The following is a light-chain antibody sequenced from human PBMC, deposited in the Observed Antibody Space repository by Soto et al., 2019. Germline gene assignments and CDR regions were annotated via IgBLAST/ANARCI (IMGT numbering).Light chain of an antibody. CDR3: QQYESYPST. CDR1: QSVSGW. CDR2: DAS. Sequence: IHMTHSPSTLSASVLYTVTVTCLASQSVSGWLAWYQQKPGEAPKLLIYDASALPRGVPSRFSGSGSGTKFTLTIASLQPDDFATYYCQQYESYPSTFGGGTKVDIK. J-gene: IGKJ4*01. V-gene: IGKV1-5*01.